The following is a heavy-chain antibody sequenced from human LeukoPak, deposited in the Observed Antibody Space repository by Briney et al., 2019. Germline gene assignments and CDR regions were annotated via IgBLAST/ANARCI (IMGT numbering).Heavy chain of an antibody. CDR1: GGSISSGGYY. J-gene: IGHJ4*02. D-gene: IGHD2-2*01. Sequence: SQTLSLTCTASGGSISSGGYYWSWIRQHPGKGLEWIGYIYYSGSTYYNPSLKSRVTISVDTSKNQFSLKLSSVTAADTAVYYCARGGDCSSTSCCLYFDYWGQGTLVTVSS. CDR3: ARGGDCSSTSCCLYFDY. V-gene: IGHV4-31*03. CDR2: IYYSGST.